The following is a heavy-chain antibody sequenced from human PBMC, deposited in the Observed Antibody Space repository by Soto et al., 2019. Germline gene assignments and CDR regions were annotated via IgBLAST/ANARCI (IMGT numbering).Heavy chain of an antibody. Sequence: QVQLVQSGAEVKKPGSSVKVSCKASGGTFGSYAISWVRQAPGQGLEWMGGIIPIFDTTDYAQTFQGRITITADESTSTAYMELSSLRSEDTAVYYCARDGQIGQKYYFDYWGQGTLVTVSS. CDR2: IIPIFDTT. J-gene: IGHJ4*02. V-gene: IGHV1-69*01. CDR1: GGTFGSYA. CDR3: ARDGQIGQKYYFDY. D-gene: IGHD2-21*01.